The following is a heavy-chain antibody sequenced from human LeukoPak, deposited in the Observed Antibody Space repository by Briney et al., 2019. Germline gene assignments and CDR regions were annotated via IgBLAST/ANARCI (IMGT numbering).Heavy chain of an antibody. J-gene: IGHJ6*03. CDR2: VFDSGST. Sequence: PSETLSLTCSVSGASFSTNYWSWIRQPPGRGLEWIGYVFDSGSTNYNPSLKSRVTISVDTSMKQFSLRLSSVTAADTAVYYCARLYQQSKWKYYYYYMDVWGNATAFTVSS. CDR3: ARLYQQSKWKYYYYYMDV. V-gene: IGHV4-59*01. D-gene: IGHD1-1*01. CDR1: GASFSTNY.